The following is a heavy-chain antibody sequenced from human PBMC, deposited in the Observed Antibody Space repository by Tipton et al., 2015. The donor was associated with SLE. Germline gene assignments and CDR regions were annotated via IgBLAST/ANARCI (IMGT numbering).Heavy chain of an antibody. CDR2: INHSGST. CDR1: SGSLSNYY. CDR3: ARGGGSGWYFGVRDYYYMDV. J-gene: IGHJ6*03. D-gene: IGHD6-19*01. Sequence: TLSLTCTVSSGSLSNYYWNWIRQPPGKGLEWIGEINHSGSTNYNPSLKGRVTISVDTSKNQFSLRLSSVTAADTAVYYCARGGGSGWYFGVRDYYYMDVWGKGTTVTVSS. V-gene: IGHV4-34*01.